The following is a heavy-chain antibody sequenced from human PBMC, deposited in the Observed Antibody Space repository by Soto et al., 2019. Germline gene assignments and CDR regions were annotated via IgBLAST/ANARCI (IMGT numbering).Heavy chain of an antibody. Sequence: AASVKVSCKASGYTFTSYAVHWVRQAPGQRLEWMGWINAVNGDTKYSQKVQDRVTITRDTSASTAYMELSSLRSEDTAVYYCARSISSLGYYGMEVWGQGTTVTVSS. CDR3: ARSISSLGYYGMEV. J-gene: IGHJ6*02. CDR2: INAVNGDT. D-gene: IGHD3-3*01. V-gene: IGHV1-3*01. CDR1: GYTFTSYA.